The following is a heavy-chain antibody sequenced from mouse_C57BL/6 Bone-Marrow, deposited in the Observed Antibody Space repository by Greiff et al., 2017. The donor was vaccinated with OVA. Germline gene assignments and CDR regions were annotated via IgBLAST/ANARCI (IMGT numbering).Heavy chain of an antibody. CDR2: INPNNGGT. CDR3: ARGGLSYDVAWFAY. V-gene: IGHV1-26*01. J-gene: IGHJ3*01. Sequence: VQLQQSGPELVKPGASVKISCKASGYTFTDYYMNWVKQSHGKSLEWIGDINPNNGGTSYNQKFKGKATLTVDKSSSTAYMELRSLTSEDSAVYYCARGGLSYDVAWFAYWGQGTRVTVSA. CDR1: GYTFTDYY. D-gene: IGHD6-5*01.